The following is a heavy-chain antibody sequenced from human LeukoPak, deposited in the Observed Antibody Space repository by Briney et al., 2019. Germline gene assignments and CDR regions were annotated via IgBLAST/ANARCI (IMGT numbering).Heavy chain of an antibody. V-gene: IGHV3-23*01. CDR1: GFTFSSYA. D-gene: IGHD2-2*02. CDR2: ISGSGGST. Sequence: AGGSLVLSCAASGFTFSSYAMSWVRQAPGKGLEWVSAISGSGGSTYYADSVKGRFTISRDNSKNTLYLQMNSLRAEDTAVYYCAKGSPLYQLLDPLDYWGQGTLVTVSS. J-gene: IGHJ4*02. CDR3: AKGSPLYQLLDPLDY.